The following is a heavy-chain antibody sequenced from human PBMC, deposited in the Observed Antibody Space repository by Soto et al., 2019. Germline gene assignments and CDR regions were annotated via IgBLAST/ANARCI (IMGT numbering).Heavy chain of an antibody. Sequence: PGGSLRLSCAASGFTFSSYSMNWVCQAPGKGLEWVSYISSSSSTIYYADSVKGRFTISRDNAKNSLYLQMNSLRDEDTAVYYCARVLTGEFAFDYWGQGTLVTAPQ. CDR3: ARVLTGEFAFDY. CDR2: ISSSSSTI. J-gene: IGHJ4*02. V-gene: IGHV3-48*02. D-gene: IGHD3-10*01. CDR1: GFTFSSYS.